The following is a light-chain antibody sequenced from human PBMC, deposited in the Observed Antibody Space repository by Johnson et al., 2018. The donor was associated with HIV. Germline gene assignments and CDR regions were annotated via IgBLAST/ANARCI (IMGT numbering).Light chain of an antibody. V-gene: IGLV1-51*01. CDR1: SSNIGNNY. CDR3: GTWDSSLSALYV. J-gene: IGLJ1*01. CDR2: DNN. Sequence: VLPQPPSVSAAPGQKVTISCSGRSSNIGNNYVSWYQQLPGTAPKLLIYDNNKRPSGIPDRFSGSKSGTSATLGITGLQTGDEADYYCGTWDSSLSALYVFGTGTKVTVL.